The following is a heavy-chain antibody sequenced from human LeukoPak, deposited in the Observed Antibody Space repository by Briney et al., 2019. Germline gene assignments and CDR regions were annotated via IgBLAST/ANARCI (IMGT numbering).Heavy chain of an antibody. V-gene: IGHV4-59*01. J-gene: IGHJ4*02. CDR2: IYYSVST. CDR3: ARADDYGDFRFDY. CDR1: GGSINNNY. Sequence: SETLSLTCKVSGGSINNNYWSWFRQSPGKGLEWIGYIYYSVSTNYNPSLKSRVTISVDTSKKQFSLKLSSVTAADTAVYYCARADDYGDFRFDYWGQGTLVTVSS. D-gene: IGHD4-17*01.